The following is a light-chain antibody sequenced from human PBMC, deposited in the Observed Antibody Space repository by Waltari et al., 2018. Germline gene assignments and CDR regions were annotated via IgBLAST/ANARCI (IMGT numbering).Light chain of an antibody. CDR1: QSLFYSPNNRNY. CDR3: QQYYDSPLT. Sequence: DIVMTQSPDSPTVSLGERATINCRSSQSLFYSPNNRNYVGGYQQKAGQSPKRLIYWASTRESGVPDRFSGSGSGTDFSLTISNLQAEDVAVYSCQQYYDSPLTFGGGTKVEIK. CDR2: WAS. J-gene: IGKJ4*01. V-gene: IGKV4-1*01.